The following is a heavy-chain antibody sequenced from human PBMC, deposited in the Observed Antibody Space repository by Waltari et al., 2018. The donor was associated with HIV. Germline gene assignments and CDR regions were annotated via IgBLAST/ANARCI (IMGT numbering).Heavy chain of an antibody. Sequence: EVQLVESGGGLVQPGRSLRLSCAASGFTFNDYAMPWVRQAPGEGLEWVSGISWNSGSIGYADSVKGRFTISRDNAKNSLYLQMNSLRAEDTALYYCAKGLTMIVEGAFDIWGQGTMVTVSS. CDR1: GFTFNDYA. D-gene: IGHD3-22*01. J-gene: IGHJ3*02. CDR3: AKGLTMIVEGAFDI. CDR2: ISWNSGSI. V-gene: IGHV3-9*01.